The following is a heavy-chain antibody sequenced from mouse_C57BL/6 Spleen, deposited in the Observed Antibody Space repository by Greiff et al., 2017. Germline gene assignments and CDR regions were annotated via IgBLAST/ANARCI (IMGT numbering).Heavy chain of an antibody. CDR3: ARLDYAMDY. CDR2: IDPSDSYT. V-gene: IGHV1-59*01. CDR1: GYTFTSYW. J-gene: IGHJ4*01. Sequence: QVQLQQPGAELVRPGTSVKLSCKASGYTFTSYWMHWVKQRPGQGLEWIGVIDPSDSYTNYNQKFKGKATLTVDTSSSPAYMQLSSQTSEDSAVYYCARLDYAMDYWGQGTSVTVSS.